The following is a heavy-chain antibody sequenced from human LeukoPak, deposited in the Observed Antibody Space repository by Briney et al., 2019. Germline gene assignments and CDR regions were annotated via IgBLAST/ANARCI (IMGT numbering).Heavy chain of an antibody. CDR2: IYYSAST. V-gene: IGHV4-59*01. D-gene: IGHD5-18*01. CDR1: GGSFSGYY. Sequence: SETLSLTCAVYGGSFSGYYWSWIRQPPGKGLEWIGYIYYSASTNYNPSLKSRVTISVDTSNNQFSLKLSSVTAADTAVYYCARGSRGYSYGWGQGTLVTVSS. CDR3: ARGSRGYSYG. J-gene: IGHJ4*02.